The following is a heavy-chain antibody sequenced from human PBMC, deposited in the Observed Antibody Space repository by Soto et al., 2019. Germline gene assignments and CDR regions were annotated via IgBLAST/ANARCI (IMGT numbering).Heavy chain of an antibody. D-gene: IGHD3-16*02. CDR3: AKPRSSNRLDKNFDY. V-gene: IGHV1-69*02. CDR2: IIPILDIA. CDR1: GGTFNTYP. Sequence: SVKVSCKTSGGTFNTYPISWVRQAPGQGLEWMGTIIPILDIANYAQKFQGRVTITADKSTSTAYMELSSLESEDTAVYYCAKPRSSNRLDKNFDYWGQGTLVTVSS. J-gene: IGHJ4*02.